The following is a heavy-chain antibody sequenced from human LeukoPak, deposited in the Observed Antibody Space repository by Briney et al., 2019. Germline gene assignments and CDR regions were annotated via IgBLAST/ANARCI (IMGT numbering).Heavy chain of an antibody. D-gene: IGHD1-26*01. Sequence: GGSLRLSCAASGFTFSSYAMHWVRQAPGKGLEYVSAISSNGGSTYYANSVKGRLTISRDNSKNTLYLQMGSLRAEDMAVYYCARGSGSPDYWGQGTLVTVSS. CDR2: ISSNGGST. V-gene: IGHV3-64*01. CDR3: ARGSGSPDY. CDR1: GFTFSSYA. J-gene: IGHJ4*02.